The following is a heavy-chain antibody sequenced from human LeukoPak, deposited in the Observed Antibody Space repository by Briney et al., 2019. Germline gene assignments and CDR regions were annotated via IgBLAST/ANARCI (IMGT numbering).Heavy chain of an antibody. D-gene: IGHD5-18*01. J-gene: IGHJ4*02. CDR1: GFTFSSYG. V-gene: IGHV3-30*18. Sequence: GRSLRLSCAASGFTFSSYGMHWVRQAPGKGLEWVAVISYDGSNKYYADSVKGRFTISRDNSKNTLYLRMNSLRAEDTAVYYCAKDFGYSYGLCFDYWGQGTLVTVSS. CDR2: ISYDGSNK. CDR3: AKDFGYSYGLCFDY.